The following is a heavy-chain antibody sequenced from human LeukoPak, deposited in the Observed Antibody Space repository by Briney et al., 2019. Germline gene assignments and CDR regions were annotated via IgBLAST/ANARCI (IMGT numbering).Heavy chain of an antibody. CDR2: IIPILGMA. V-gene: IGHV1-69*04. D-gene: IGHD2-15*01. CDR3: ARVGLYCSGGSCEQQYYYYGMDV. Sequence: SVKVSCKASGGTFSSYAISWVRQAPGQGLEWMGRIIPILGMANYAQKFQGRVTITADKSTSTAYMELSSLRSEDTAVYYCARVGLYCSGGSCEQQYYYYGMDVWGQGTTVTVSS. J-gene: IGHJ6*02. CDR1: GGTFSSYA.